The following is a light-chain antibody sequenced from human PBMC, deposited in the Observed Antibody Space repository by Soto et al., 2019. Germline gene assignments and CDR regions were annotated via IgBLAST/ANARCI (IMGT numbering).Light chain of an antibody. Sequence: QSALTQPASVSGSPGQSITISCTGTSSDVGRYNLVSWYQQHPGKAPKLIIHEDSKRSSGLSNRFSGSKSGNTASLTISVLQAEDEADYYCCSYAGSSTYVFGTGTKLTVL. J-gene: IGLJ1*01. CDR1: SSDVGRYNL. CDR3: CSYAGSSTYV. V-gene: IGLV2-23*01. CDR2: EDS.